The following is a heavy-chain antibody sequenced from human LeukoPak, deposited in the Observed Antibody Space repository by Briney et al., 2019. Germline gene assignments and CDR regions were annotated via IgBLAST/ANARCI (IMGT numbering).Heavy chain of an antibody. CDR1: GGSFSGYY. V-gene: IGHV4-34*01. D-gene: IGHD4-23*01. J-gene: IGHJ3*02. CDR3: ARTTTVVAFDI. Sequence: SETLSLTCAVYGGSFSGYYWSWIRQPPGKGLEWIGEINHSGSTTYNPSLKSRVTISVDTSKNQFSLKLSSVTAADTAVYYCARTTTVVAFDIWGQGTMVTVSS. CDR2: INHSGST.